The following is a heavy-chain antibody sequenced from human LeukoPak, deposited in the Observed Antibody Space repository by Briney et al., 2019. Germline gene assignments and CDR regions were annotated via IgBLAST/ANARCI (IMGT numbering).Heavy chain of an antibody. J-gene: IGHJ4*02. Sequence: PGGSLRLSCAASGFTFSSYAMSWVRQAPGKGLEWVSAISGSGGSTYYADSVKGRFAISRDNAKNSLYLQMNSLRADVTSVYYCARSPATGTVDYWGQGTMVAVSS. V-gene: IGHV3-23*01. D-gene: IGHD1-1*01. CDR3: ARSPATGTVDY. CDR2: ISGSGGST. CDR1: GFTFSSYA.